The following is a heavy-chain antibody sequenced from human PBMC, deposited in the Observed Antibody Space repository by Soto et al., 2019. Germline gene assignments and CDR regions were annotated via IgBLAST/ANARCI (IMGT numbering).Heavy chain of an antibody. CDR1: GFTFSSYG. J-gene: IGHJ5*02. D-gene: IGHD1-26*01. CDR2: ISYDGSNK. V-gene: IGHV3-30*18. CDR3: AKDLAGATGWFDP. Sequence: QVQLVESGGGVVQPGRSLRLSCAASGFTFSSYGMHWVRQAPGKGLEWVAVISYDGSNKYYADSVKGRFTISRDNSKNTLYLQMNSLRAEDTAVYYCAKDLAGATGWFDPWGQGTLVTVSS.